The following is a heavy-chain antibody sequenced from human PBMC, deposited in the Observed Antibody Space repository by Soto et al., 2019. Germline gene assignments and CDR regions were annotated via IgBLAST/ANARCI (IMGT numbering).Heavy chain of an antibody. J-gene: IGHJ5*02. CDR1: GGSFSGYY. D-gene: IGHD6-6*01. CDR2: INHSGST. CDR3: ARGVSIAARPTTGSVDP. V-gene: IGHV4-34*01. Sequence: QVQLQQWGAGLLKPSETLSLTCAVYGGSFSGYYWSWIRQPPGKGLECIGEINHSGSTNYNPSLKSRVTISVDTSKNQFSLKLSSVTAADTAVYYCARGVSIAARPTTGSVDPWGQGTLVTVSS.